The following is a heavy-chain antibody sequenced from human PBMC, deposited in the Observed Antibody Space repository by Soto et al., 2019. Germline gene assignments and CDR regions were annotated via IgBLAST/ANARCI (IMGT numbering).Heavy chain of an antibody. CDR1: GYTFTSYG. D-gene: IGHD2-2*01. CDR2: ISAYNGNT. CDR3: ARDIVVVTAAEGPLLDY. V-gene: IGHV1-18*01. J-gene: IGHJ4*02. Sequence: ASVKVSCKASGYTFTSYGISWVRQAPGQGLEWMGWISAYNGNTNYAQKLQGRVTMTTDTSTSTAYMELRSLRSDDTAVYYCARDIVVVTAAEGPLLDYWGQGTLVTVSS.